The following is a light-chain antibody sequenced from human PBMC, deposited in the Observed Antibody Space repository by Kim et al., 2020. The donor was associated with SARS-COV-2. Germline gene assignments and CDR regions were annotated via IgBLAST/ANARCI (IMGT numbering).Light chain of an antibody. CDR1: QDISNY. CDR2: DAS. V-gene: IGKV1-33*01. CDR3: QQYDNLPFFMYT. J-gene: IGKJ2*01. Sequence: DIQMTQSPSSLSASVGDRVTITCQASQDISNYLNWYQQKPGKAPKLLIYDASNLETGVPSRFSGSGSGTDFTFTISSLQPEDIATYYCQQYDNLPFFMYTFGQGTKLEI.